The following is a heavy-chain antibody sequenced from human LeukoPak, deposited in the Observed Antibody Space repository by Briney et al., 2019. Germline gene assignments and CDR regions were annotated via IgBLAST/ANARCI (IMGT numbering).Heavy chain of an antibody. CDR3: ARELRRDKY. D-gene: IGHD1-1*01. CDR2: MNPGSGNT. Sequence: ASVKVSCKASGYTFSSYDIIWVRQATGQGLEWMGYMNPGSGNTGYAQNFQGRVTLTVNSSITTAYMELSSLRPEDTAVYYCARELRRDKYWGQGTLVTVSS. CDR1: GYTFSSYD. J-gene: IGHJ4*02. V-gene: IGHV1-8*01.